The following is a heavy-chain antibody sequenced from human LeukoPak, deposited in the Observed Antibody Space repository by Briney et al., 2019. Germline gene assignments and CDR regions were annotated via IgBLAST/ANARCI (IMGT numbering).Heavy chain of an antibody. CDR2: INPNSGGT. CDR1: GYTFTGYY. Sequence: ASVKVSCKASGYTFTGYYMHWVRQAPGQGLEWMGWINPNSGGTNYAPEFQGRVIMTRDTSISTAYMEMRRLRSDDTAVYYCAITSWATLNAFDIWGQGTVVTVSP. V-gene: IGHV1-2*02. CDR3: AITSWATLNAFDI. J-gene: IGHJ3*02. D-gene: IGHD5-12*01.